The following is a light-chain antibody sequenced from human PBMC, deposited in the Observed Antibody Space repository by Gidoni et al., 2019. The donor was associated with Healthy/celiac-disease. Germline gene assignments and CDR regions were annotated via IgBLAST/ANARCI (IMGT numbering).Light chain of an antibody. Sequence: VFTQSPGPLSLSPGERATISCRASQSVSSSYLAWYQQKPGQAPRLLIYGAPSSATGIPDRFSGSGSGTDFTLTISRREPEDFAVYYCQQYGSSPTFGQXTKVEIK. CDR3: QQYGSSPT. CDR1: QSVSSSY. CDR2: GAP. J-gene: IGKJ1*01. V-gene: IGKV3-20*01.